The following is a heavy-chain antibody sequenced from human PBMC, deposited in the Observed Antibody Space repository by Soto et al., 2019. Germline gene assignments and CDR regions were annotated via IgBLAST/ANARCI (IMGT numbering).Heavy chain of an antibody. CDR2: VSSDGSNK. V-gene: IGHV3-30*18. Sequence: QVLLVESGGGVVQPGGSLTLSCVGSGFTFNSHGMHWVRQAPGQGLEWVAVVSSDGSNKYYEESVKGRFTISRDNATNSVYMELNSLRAEDTALYYCAQDRPGILAEVSGLESWVQGTLVTVSA. CDR3: AQDRPGILAEVSGLES. D-gene: IGHD6-6*01. J-gene: IGHJ5*02. CDR1: GFTFNSHG.